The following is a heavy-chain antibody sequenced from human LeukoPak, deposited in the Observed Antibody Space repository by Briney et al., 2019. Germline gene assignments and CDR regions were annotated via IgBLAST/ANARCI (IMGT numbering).Heavy chain of an antibody. CDR2: ISSSSSYI. D-gene: IGHD2/OR15-2a*01. Sequence: GGSLRLSCAASGFTFSSYSMNWVRQAPGKGLEWVSSISSSSSYIYYADSVKGRFTISRDNAKNSLYLQMNSLRAEDTAVYYCARERAVKNYYYYMDVWGKGTTVTISS. CDR1: GFTFSSYS. J-gene: IGHJ6*03. CDR3: ARERAVKNYYYYMDV. V-gene: IGHV3-21*01.